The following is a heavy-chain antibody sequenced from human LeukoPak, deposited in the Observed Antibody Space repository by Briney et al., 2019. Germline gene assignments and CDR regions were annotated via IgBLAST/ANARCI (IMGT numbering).Heavy chain of an antibody. CDR1: GFTFSSYA. CDR2: ISGSGGST. CDR3: AKRELLLDDAFDI. J-gene: IGHJ3*02. Sequence: GGSLRLSCAASGFTFSSYAMSWVRQAPGKGLEWVSAISGSGGSTYYADSVKGRFTISRDNSKNTLYLQMNSPRAEDTAVYYCAKRELLLDDAFDIWGQGTMVTVSS. V-gene: IGHV3-23*01. D-gene: IGHD3-10*01.